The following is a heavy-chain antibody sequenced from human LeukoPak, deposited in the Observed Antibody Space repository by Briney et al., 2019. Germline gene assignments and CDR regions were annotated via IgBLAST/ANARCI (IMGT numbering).Heavy chain of an antibody. CDR2: INVGNGNT. V-gene: IGHV1-3*01. Sequence: ASVKVSCKASGYTFTSYAMHWVRQAPGQRLEWMGWINVGNGNTKYSQKFQGRVTITRDTSASTAYMELSSLRSEDTAVYYCARARATSSGSPRYYFDYWGQGTLVTVSS. D-gene: IGHD3-10*01. J-gene: IGHJ4*02. CDR1: GYTFTSYA. CDR3: ARARATSSGSPRYYFDY.